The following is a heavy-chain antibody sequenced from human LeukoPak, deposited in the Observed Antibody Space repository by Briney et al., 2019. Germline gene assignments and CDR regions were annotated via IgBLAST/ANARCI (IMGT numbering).Heavy chain of an antibody. J-gene: IGHJ3*02. CDR3: ARVLSMGRDIVVVPAALGGAFDI. CDR2: ISSSSSYI. Sequence: GGSLRLSCAASGFTFSSYSMNWVRQAPGRGLEWVSSISSSSSYIYYADSVKGRFTISRDNAKNSLYLQMNSLRAEDTAVYYCARVLSMGRDIVVVPAALGGAFDIWGQGTMVTVSS. D-gene: IGHD2-2*01. V-gene: IGHV3-21*01. CDR1: GFTFSSYS.